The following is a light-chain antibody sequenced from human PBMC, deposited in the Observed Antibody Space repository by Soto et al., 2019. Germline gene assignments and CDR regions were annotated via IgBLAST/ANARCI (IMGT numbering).Light chain of an antibody. CDR2: GNS. CDR3: QSYDSGLSGSV. J-gene: IGLJ2*01. Sequence: QSALTKPPSVSGAPGQRVTISCTGSSSNIGAGYDVHWYQQLPGTAPKLLIYGNSNRPSGVPDRFSGSKSGTSASLAITGLQAEDEADYYCQSYDSGLSGSVFGGGTKLTVL. V-gene: IGLV1-40*01. CDR1: SSNIGAGYD.